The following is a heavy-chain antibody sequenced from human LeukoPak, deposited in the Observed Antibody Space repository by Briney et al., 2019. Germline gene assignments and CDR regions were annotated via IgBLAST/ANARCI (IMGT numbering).Heavy chain of an antibody. CDR2: IYSGGST. D-gene: IGHD5-24*01. J-gene: IGHJ4*02. CDR1: EFSVGSNY. CDR3: ARWLQRYGLDY. Sequence: PGGSLRLSCAASEFSVGSNYMTWVRQAPGKGLEWVSLIYSGGSTYYADSVKGRFTISRDNSKNTLYLQMNSLRAEDTAMYYCARWLQRYGLDYWGQGTLVTVSS. V-gene: IGHV3-66*01.